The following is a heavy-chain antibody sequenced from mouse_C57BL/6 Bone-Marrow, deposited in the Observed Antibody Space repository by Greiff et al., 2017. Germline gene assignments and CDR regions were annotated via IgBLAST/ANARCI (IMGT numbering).Heavy chain of an antibody. J-gene: IGHJ2*01. D-gene: IGHD1-1*01. CDR2: IYPSASET. CDR1: GYTFTSYW. V-gene: IGHV1-61*01. CDR3: ARETTVVHFDY. Sequence: QVQLQQPGAELVRPGSSVKLSCTASGYTFTSYWMDWVKQRPGQGLEWIGNIYPSASETHYNQKFKDKATLTVDKSSSTAYMQRSSLTSEDSAVYYCARETTVVHFDYWGQGTTLTVSS.